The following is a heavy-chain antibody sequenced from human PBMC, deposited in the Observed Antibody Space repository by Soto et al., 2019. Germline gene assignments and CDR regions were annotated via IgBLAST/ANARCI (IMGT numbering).Heavy chain of an antibody. Sequence: QAQLVQSGAEVKKPGSSVKVSCKASGGIFSTSGINWVRQAPGQGLEWMGGIIPMFGATNYAQKFQGRVTITADESTTAYMELSSLRSEDTAVYYCARSYSRNREYDVFDIWGQGTMVTVSS. CDR3: ARSYSRNREYDVFDI. CDR2: IIPMFGAT. V-gene: IGHV1-69*12. J-gene: IGHJ3*02. CDR1: GGIFSTSG. D-gene: IGHD6-13*01.